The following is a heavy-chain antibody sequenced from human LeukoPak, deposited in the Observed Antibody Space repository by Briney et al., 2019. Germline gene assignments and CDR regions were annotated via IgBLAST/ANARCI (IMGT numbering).Heavy chain of an antibody. V-gene: IGHV3-23*01. Sequence: PGGSLRLSCAASGFTFSGYAMSWVRQAPGKGLEWVSAISGSGGSTYYADSVKGRFTISRDNSKNTLYLQMNSLRAEDTAVYYCAKGGGVLLWFRESYFDYWGQGTLVTVSS. CDR3: AKGGGVLLWFRESYFDY. D-gene: IGHD3-10*01. CDR2: ISGSGGST. CDR1: GFTFSGYA. J-gene: IGHJ4*02.